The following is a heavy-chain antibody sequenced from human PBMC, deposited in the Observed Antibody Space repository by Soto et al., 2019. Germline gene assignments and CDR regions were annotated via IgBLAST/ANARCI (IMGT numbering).Heavy chain of an antibody. CDR3: ARVSWREKYGMDV. J-gene: IGHJ6*02. CDR2: ITFSGNTV. V-gene: IGHV3-11*01. Sequence: GGSLRLSCAASGFTFSDSYMSWIRQARGKGLEWISYITFSGNTVYYADSLKGRFTISRDNAKNSLYLQMNRLRAEDTAVYYCARVSWREKYGMDVWGHGTTATVSS. CDR1: GFTFSDSY.